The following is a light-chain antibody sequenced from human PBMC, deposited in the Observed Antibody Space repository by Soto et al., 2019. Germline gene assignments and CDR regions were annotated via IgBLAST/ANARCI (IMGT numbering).Light chain of an antibody. J-gene: IGKJ1*01. V-gene: IGKV3-20*01. CDR1: QSVSNY. CDR3: QQYGSSPRT. CDR2: GAS. Sequence: EVVLTQSPDTLSLSPGDRATLSCWASQSVSNYLAWYQQKPGQAPRLLIYGASSRATGIPDRFSGSGSGTDFTLTISRLEPEDSAVYYCQQYGSSPRTFGQGTKVEIK.